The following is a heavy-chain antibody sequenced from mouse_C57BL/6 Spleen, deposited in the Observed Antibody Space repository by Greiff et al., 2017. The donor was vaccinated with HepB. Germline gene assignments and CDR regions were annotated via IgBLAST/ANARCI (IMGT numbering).Heavy chain of an antibody. V-gene: IGHV1-82*01. J-gene: IGHJ2*01. CDR1: GYAFSSSW. CDR3: ARHLYFDY. CDR2: IYPGDGDT. Sequence: VQRVESGPELVKPGASVKISCKASGYAFSSSWMNWVKQRPGKGLEWIGRIYPGDGDTNYNGKFKGKATLTADKSSSTAYMQLSSLTSEDSAVYFRARHLYFDYWGQGTTLTVSS.